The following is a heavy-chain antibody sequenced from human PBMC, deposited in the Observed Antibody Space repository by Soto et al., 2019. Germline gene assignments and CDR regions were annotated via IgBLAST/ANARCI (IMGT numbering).Heavy chain of an antibody. Sequence: QVQLVQSGAEVKKPGSSVKVSCKASGGTFRSYSISWVRQAPGQGLEWMGGIIPIFDITNYAQKIQGRVTITADESTSTAYMELSSLGSDDTAVYYCARPDEGGYSSNHHYYYALDVWDQGTTVTV. CDR3: ARPDEGGYSSNHHYYYALDV. CDR2: IIPIFDIT. CDR1: GGTFRSYS. J-gene: IGHJ6*02. D-gene: IGHD3-22*01. V-gene: IGHV1-69*01.